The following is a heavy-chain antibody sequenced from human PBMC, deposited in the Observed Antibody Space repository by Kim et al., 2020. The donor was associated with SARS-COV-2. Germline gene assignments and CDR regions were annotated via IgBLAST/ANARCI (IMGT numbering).Heavy chain of an antibody. CDR3: AGISTMTSFDY. CDR2: T. J-gene: IGHJ4*02. Sequence: TNDNPSLKSRVTISVETSKNQFSLKLSSVTAADTAVYYCAGISTMTSFDYWGQGTLVTVSS. D-gene: IGHD2-21*02. V-gene: IGHV4-39*01.